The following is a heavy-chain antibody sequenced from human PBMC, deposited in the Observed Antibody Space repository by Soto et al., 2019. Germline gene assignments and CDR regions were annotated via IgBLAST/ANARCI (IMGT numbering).Heavy chain of an antibody. V-gene: IGHV3-33*01. CDR3: ARHFYPSGGDHGLDV. CDR2: IWYDGSNK. Sequence: GGSLRLSCVASGFDFNTYGMHWVRQAPGKGLEWVALIWYDGSNKEYGDSVKGRFTVSRDNSRNTVYLQMNGVRAEDTAVYYCARHFYPSGGDHGLDVWGQGTTATVSS. J-gene: IGHJ6*02. D-gene: IGHD6-19*01. CDR1: GFDFNTYG.